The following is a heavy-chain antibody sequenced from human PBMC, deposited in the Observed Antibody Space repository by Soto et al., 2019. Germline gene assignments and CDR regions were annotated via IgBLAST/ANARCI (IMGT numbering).Heavy chain of an antibody. J-gene: IGHJ3*02. V-gene: IGHV3-11*01. D-gene: IGHD3-9*01. CDR2: ISSSGSTI. CDR3: ARERGDYDILTCYYFDAFDI. Sequence: QVQLVESGGGLVKPGGSLRLSCAASGFTFSDYYMSWIRQAPGKGLEWVSYISSSGSTIYYADSVKGRFTISRDNAKNSLYLQMNSLRAEDTAVYYCARERGDYDILTCYYFDAFDIWGQGTMVTVSS. CDR1: GFTFSDYY.